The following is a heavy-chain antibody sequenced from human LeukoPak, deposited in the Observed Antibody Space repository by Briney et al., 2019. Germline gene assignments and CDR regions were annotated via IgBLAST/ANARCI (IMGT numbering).Heavy chain of an antibody. J-gene: IGHJ6*02. CDR1: GFTFSSYG. CDR3: ARGGVGEGYGMDV. D-gene: IGHD3-10*01. Sequence: GRSLRLSCAASGFTFSSYGMHWVRQAPGKGLEWVAVIWYDGSNKYYADSVKGRFTISRDNSKNTLYLQMNSLRAEDTAVYYCARGGVGEGYGMDVWGQGTTVTVSS. V-gene: IGHV3-33*01. CDR2: IWYDGSNK.